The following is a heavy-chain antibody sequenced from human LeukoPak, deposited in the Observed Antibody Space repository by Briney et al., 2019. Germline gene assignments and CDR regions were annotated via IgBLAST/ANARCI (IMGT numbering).Heavy chain of an antibody. CDR3: ARVDYYGSGPFDY. D-gene: IGHD3-10*01. CDR1: GGSISSSSYY. CDR2: IYYSGST. Sequence: SETLSLTCTVSGGSISSSSYYWGWIRQPPGKGLEWIGSIYYSGSTYYNPSFKSRVTISVDTSKNQFSLKLSSVTAADTAVYYCARVDYYGSGPFDYWGQGTLVTVSS. V-gene: IGHV4-39*07. J-gene: IGHJ4*02.